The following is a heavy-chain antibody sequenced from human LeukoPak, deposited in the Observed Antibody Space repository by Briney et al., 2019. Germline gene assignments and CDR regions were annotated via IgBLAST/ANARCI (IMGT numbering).Heavy chain of an antibody. CDR2: VSASGAST. V-gene: IGHV3-23*01. D-gene: IGHD1-1*01. J-gene: IGHJ4*02. CDR3: ARAGSRQLVDY. CDR1: GFAFSDYA. Sequence: GGSLRLSCAASGFAFSDYAMSWVRQAPGKGLEWVSAVSASGASTYYADSVEGRFSISRENSKRTLYLQMNSLRAEDTAIYYCARAGSRQLVDYWGQGTLVTISP.